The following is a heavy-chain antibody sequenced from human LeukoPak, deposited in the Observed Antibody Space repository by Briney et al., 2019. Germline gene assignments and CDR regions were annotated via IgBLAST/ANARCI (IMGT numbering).Heavy chain of an antibody. J-gene: IGHJ5*02. CDR1: RYTFIGYY. D-gene: IGHD3-10*01. CDR2: INPNSGGT. Sequence: GASVKVSCKASRYTFIGYYMHWVRQAPGQGLEWMGWINPNSGGTNYAQKFQGRVTMTRDTSISTAYMELSRLRSDDTAVYYCARDREYYGSGSSWFDPSGQGTLVTVSS. V-gene: IGHV1-2*02. CDR3: ARDREYYGSGSSWFDP.